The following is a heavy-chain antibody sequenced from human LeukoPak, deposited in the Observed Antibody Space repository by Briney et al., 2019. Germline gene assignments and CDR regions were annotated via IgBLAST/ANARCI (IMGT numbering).Heavy chain of an antibody. J-gene: IGHJ3*02. V-gene: IGHV4-4*02. CDR3: ARDHPVADWAPDI. D-gene: IGHD3-9*01. CDR1: GGSISSSNW. Sequence: SGTLSLTCAVSGGSISSSNWWSWARQPPGKGLEWIGEIYHSGSTNYNPSLKSRVTISADPSTNHFSLNLTSVTAADTAVYFCARDHPVADWAPDIWGRGTMVTVSS. CDR2: IYHSGST.